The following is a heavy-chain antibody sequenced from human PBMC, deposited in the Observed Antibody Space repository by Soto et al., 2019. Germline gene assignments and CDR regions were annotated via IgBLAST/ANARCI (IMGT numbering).Heavy chain of an antibody. CDR3: ARDRDSSSRGGYYYGMDV. CDR2: ISSSSSYI. Sequence: EVQLVESGGGLVKPGGSLRLSCAASGFTFSSYSMNWVRQAPGKGLEWVSSISSSSSYIYYADSVKGRFTISRDNAKNSLYLQMNSLRAEDTAVYYCARDRDSSSRGGYYYGMDVWGQGTTVTVSS. J-gene: IGHJ6*02. CDR1: GFTFSSYS. D-gene: IGHD6-13*01. V-gene: IGHV3-21*01.